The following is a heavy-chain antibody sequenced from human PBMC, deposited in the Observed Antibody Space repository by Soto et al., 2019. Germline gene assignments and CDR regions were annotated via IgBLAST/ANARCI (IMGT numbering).Heavy chain of an antibody. CDR3: ARQEGSSWYVWFDP. CDR2: IYPGDSDT. Sequence: ESLKISFKGSGYSLTSYWIGWVRQIPGKGLEWMGSIYPGDSDTRYSPSFQGQVTISADKSISTAYLQWSSLKASDTAMYYCARQEGSSWYVWFDPWGQGTLVTVSS. V-gene: IGHV5-51*01. CDR1: GYSLTSYW. D-gene: IGHD6-13*01. J-gene: IGHJ5*02.